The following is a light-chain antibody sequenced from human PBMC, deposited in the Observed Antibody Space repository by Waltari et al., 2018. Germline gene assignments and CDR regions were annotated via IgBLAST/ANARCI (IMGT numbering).Light chain of an antibody. CDR3: ASWDDNLSAPV. V-gene: IGLV1-47*01. CDR1: HPNPPGNS. CDR2: WNT. J-gene: IGLJ3*02. Sequence: QSVLTQPPSATGPPRQTATITCSGTHPNPPGNSVFLYQQLPRSAPKRVMSWNTQRPSGVPDRFSGAKSGTSASLAISGLRSEDEADYFCASWDDNLSAPVFGGGTKLTVL.